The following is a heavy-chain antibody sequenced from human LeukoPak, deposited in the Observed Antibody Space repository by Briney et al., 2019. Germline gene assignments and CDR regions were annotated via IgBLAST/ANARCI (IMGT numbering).Heavy chain of an antibody. D-gene: IGHD2-2*01. J-gene: IGHJ5*02. CDR2: IIPIFGTA. Sequence: SSVKVSCKASGGTFSSYAISWVRQAPGQGLEWMGGIIPIFGTANYAQKFQGRVTITADESTSTAYMELSSLRSEDTAVYYCARVRYCSSISCYAFDPWGQGTLVTVSS. V-gene: IGHV1-69*01. CDR3: ARVRYCSSISCYAFDP. CDR1: GGTFSSYA.